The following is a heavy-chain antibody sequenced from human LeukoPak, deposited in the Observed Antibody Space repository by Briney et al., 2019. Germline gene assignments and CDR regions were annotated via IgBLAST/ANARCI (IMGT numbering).Heavy chain of an antibody. D-gene: IGHD5-18*01. Sequence: GGSLRLSCAAFGFTFSSYAMSWVRQAPGKGLEWVSAISGSGGSTYYADSVKGRFTISRDNSKNTLYLQMNSLRAEDTAVYYCAKGGVDTAMVTLGYWGQGTLVTVSS. J-gene: IGHJ4*02. CDR1: GFTFSSYA. V-gene: IGHV3-23*01. CDR3: AKGGVDTAMVTLGY. CDR2: ISGSGGST.